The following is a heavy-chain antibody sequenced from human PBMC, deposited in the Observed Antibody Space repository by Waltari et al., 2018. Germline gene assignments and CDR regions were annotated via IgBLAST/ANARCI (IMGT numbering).Heavy chain of an antibody. V-gene: IGHV4-59*01. J-gene: IGHJ5*02. Sequence: QVQLQESGPGLVKPSETLSLTCTVSGGSISSYYWSWIRQPPGKGLEWIGYIYYSGSTNYNPSPKSGVTISVDTSKNQFSLKLSSVTAADTAVYYCARQGLDYVWGSYPHGWFDPWGQGTLVTVSS. CDR2: IYYSGST. CDR1: GGSISSYY. CDR3: ARQGLDYVWGSYPHGWFDP. D-gene: IGHD3-16*02.